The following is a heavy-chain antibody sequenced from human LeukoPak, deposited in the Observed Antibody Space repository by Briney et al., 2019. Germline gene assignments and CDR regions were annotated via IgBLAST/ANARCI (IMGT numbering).Heavy chain of an antibody. CDR1: RYTFSSYG. CDR2: IRNDGTNE. CDR3: AKDGDTSMGH. V-gene: IGHV3-30*02. D-gene: IGHD5-18*01. Sequence: GGSLRLSCAASRYTFSSYGMHWVRQAPGQGLEWLAIIRNDGTNEYYADSVKGRFAVSRDNPKNTLYLQMNSLRIEDTGVYYCAKDGDTSMGHWGQGTMVTVSS. J-gene: IGHJ4*02.